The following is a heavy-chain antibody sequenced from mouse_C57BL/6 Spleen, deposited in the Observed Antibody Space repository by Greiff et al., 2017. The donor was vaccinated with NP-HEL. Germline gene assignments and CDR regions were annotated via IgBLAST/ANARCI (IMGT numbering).Heavy chain of an antibody. J-gene: IGHJ4*01. CDR2: IDPEDGET. CDR3: ASDYDGGDYAMDY. Sequence: EVQLQQSGAELVKPGASVKLSCTASGFNIKDYYMHWVKQRTEQGLEWIGRIDPEDGETKYAPKFQGKATITADTSSNTAYLQLSSLTSEDAAVYDCASDYDGGDYAMDYWGQGTSVTVSS. D-gene: IGHD2-4*01. V-gene: IGHV14-2*01. CDR1: GFNIKDYY.